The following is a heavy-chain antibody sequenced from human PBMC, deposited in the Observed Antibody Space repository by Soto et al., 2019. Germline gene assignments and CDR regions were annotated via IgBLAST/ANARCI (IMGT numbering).Heavy chain of an antibody. CDR2: ISGSGGST. Sequence: GGSLRLSCAASGFTFSSYAMSWVRQAPGKXLEWVSAISGSGGSTYYADSVKGRFTISRDNSKNTLYLQMNSLRAEDTAVYYCAKEGYCSGGSCPENYYGMDVWGQGSTVTVSS. V-gene: IGHV3-23*01. CDR3: AKEGYCSGGSCPENYYGMDV. D-gene: IGHD2-15*01. CDR1: GFTFSSYA. J-gene: IGHJ6*02.